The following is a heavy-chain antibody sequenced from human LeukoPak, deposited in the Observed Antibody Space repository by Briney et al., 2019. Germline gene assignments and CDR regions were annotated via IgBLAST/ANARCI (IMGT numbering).Heavy chain of an antibody. Sequence: GGSLRLSCAASGFTFSSYAMSWVRQAPGKGLEWVSAISGSGGSTYHADSVKGRFTISRDNSKNTLYLQMNSPRAEDTAVYYCAKDRGSTRSNSPSDYWGQGTLVTVSS. J-gene: IGHJ4*02. CDR2: ISGSGGST. CDR1: GFTFSSYA. CDR3: AKDRGSTRSNSPSDY. V-gene: IGHV3-23*01. D-gene: IGHD2-2*01.